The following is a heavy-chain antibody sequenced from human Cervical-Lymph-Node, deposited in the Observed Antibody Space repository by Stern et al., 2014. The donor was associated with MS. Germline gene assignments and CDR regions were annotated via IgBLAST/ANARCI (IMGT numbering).Heavy chain of an antibody. CDR2: ISSSADVI. D-gene: IGHD3-10*01. J-gene: IGHJ5*01. V-gene: IGHV3-11*01. Sequence: VQLVGSGGGLVKPGGSLRLSCAASGFKFDDYYMTWIRQAPGKGLEWVSYISSSADVILYADSVRGRFTISRDNAKNSLYLQMSSLRVEDTAVYFCARAPGSYDDSWGRGTSVTVSS. CDR3: ARAPGSYDDS. CDR1: GFKFDDYY.